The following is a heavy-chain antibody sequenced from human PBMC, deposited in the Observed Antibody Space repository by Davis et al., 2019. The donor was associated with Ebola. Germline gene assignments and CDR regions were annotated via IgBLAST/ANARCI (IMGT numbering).Heavy chain of an antibody. CDR1: GGSISSSSYY. CDR3: ARATSSRIAVDPFDY. J-gene: IGHJ4*02. CDR2: IYYSGST. Sequence: PSETLSLTCTVSGGSISSSSYYWGWIRQPPGKGLEWIGSIYYSGSTYYNPSLKSRVTISVDTSKNQFSLKLSSVTAADTAVYYCARATSSRIAVDPFDYWGQGTLVTVSS. V-gene: IGHV4-39*07. D-gene: IGHD6-19*01.